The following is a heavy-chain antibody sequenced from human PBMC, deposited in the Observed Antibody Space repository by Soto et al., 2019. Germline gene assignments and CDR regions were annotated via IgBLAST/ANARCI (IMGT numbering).Heavy chain of an antibody. CDR1: GFSLSTSGEG. J-gene: IGHJ4*02. V-gene: IGHV2-5*04. D-gene: IGHD3-22*01. CDR3: VRPRSDSCGYYYFFDQ. Sequence: QITLKESGPTLVKPTQTLTLTCTFSGFSLSTSGEGVAWIRQSPGKALEWLALIYWDGDQRYNPSLRNRLTNTKDNSKNLVGLKMTNMDPVDTGTYYWVRPRSDSCGYYYFFDQWGQGTLVTVSS. CDR2: IYWDGDQ.